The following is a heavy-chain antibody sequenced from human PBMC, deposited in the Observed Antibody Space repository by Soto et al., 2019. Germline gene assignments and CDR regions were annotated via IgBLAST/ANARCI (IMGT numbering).Heavy chain of an antibody. D-gene: IGHD1-1*01. CDR3: AKFGMATTKRSPPYYIDD. J-gene: IGHJ4*02. Sequence: PGGSLRLSCAASGFTFSSYAMSWVRQAPWKGLEWVSSISGSGGGTYYADSVKGRFTFSRDNSKNTLYLQMNSLRAEDTAVYYCAKFGMATTKRSPPYYIDDWGQGALVTVSA. CDR2: ISGSGGGT. CDR1: GFTFSSYA. V-gene: IGHV3-23*01.